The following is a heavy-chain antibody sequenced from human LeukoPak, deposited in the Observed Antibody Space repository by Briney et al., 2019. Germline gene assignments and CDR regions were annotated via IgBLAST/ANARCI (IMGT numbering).Heavy chain of an antibody. CDR2: ISAYNGNT. CDR1: GYTFTSYG. J-gene: IGHJ6*02. D-gene: IGHD3-3*01. Sequence: ASVKVSCKAPGYTFTSYGISWVRQAPGQGLEWMGWISAYNGNTNYAQKLQGRVTMTTDTSTSTAYMELRSLRSDDTAVYYCARDLRGGTIFGVVGYYYYYYGMDVWGQGTTVTVSS. CDR3: ARDLRGGTIFGVVGYYYYYYGMDV. V-gene: IGHV1-18*01.